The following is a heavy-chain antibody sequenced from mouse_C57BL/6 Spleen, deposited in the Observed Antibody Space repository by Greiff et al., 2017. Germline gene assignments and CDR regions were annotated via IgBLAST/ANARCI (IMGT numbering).Heavy chain of an antibody. CDR2: ISYDGSN. CDR1: GYSITSGYY. V-gene: IGHV3-6*01. J-gene: IGHJ3*01. Sequence: DVQLQESGPGLVKPSQSLSLTCSVTGYSITSGYYWNWIRQFPGNKLEWMGYISYDGSNNYNPSLKNRISITRDTSKNQFFLKLNSVTTEDTATYYCAREAPAWFAYWGQGTLVTVSA. CDR3: AREAPAWFAY.